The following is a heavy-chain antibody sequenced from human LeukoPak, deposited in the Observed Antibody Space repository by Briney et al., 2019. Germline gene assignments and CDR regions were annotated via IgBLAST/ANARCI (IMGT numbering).Heavy chain of an antibody. CDR1: GFTFSDYY. Sequence: GGSLRLSCVASGFTFSDYYMSWIRQAPGKGLEWLSYISSSGNTIYYADSVKGRFTISRDNGKNSLYLQMNSLRAEDTAVYYCARSPHYFDNSGYYWGQGTLVTVSS. V-gene: IGHV3-11*04. CDR3: ARSPHYFDNSGYY. CDR2: ISSSGNTI. D-gene: IGHD3-22*01. J-gene: IGHJ4*02.